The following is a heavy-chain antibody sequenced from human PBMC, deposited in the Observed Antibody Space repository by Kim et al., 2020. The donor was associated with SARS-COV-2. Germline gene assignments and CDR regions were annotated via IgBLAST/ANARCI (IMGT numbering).Heavy chain of an antibody. V-gene: IGHV4-4*02. D-gene: IGHD3-9*01. CDR3: ARDPLPLRYFDWLPVADGMDV. CDR1: GGSISSSNW. J-gene: IGHJ6*02. CDR2: IYHSGST. Sequence: SETLSLTCAVSGGSISSSNWWSWVRQPPGKGLEWIGEIYHSGSTNYNPSLKSRVTISVDKSKNQFSLKLSSVTAADTAVYYCARDPLPLRYFDWLPVADGMDVWGQGTTVTVSS.